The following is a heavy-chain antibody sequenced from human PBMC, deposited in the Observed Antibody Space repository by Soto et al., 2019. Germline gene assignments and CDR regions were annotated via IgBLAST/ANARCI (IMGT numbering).Heavy chain of an antibody. Sequence: QVQVVQSGAEVKKPGSSVKVSCKVSGGIFTNNAISWVRQAPGEGLEWLGGVIPLFDTAYHAQIFRGRLRISADEATTTAYMELSGLTSADTAVHFCAAGGHNDGYNLYHGMDVWGQGTTVTV. CDR1: GGIFTNNA. D-gene: IGHD5-18*01. CDR3: AAGGHNDGYNLYHGMDV. CDR2: VIPLFDTA. V-gene: IGHV1-69*01. J-gene: IGHJ6*02.